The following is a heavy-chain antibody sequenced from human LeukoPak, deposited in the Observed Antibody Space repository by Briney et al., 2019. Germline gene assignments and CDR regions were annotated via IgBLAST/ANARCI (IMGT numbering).Heavy chain of an antibody. Sequence: GLEWIXEXXHSGSTNYNPSLTSRVTISVDTSKNQFSLKLSSVTAADTAVYYCARDNGEMATIYYYGMDVWGQGTTVTVSS. CDR2: XXHSGST. D-gene: IGHD5-24*01. V-gene: IGHV4-34*01. CDR3: ARDNGEMATIYYYGMDV. J-gene: IGHJ6*02.